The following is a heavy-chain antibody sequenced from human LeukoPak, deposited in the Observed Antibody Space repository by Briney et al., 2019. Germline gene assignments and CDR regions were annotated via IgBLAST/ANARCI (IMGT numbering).Heavy chain of an antibody. CDR2: INPNSGGT. V-gene: IGHV1-2*02. CDR3: ARADIAAAAAFDY. CDR1: GYTFTGYY. J-gene: IGHJ4*02. D-gene: IGHD6-13*01. Sequence: ASVKVSCKASGYTFTGYYMHWVRQAPGQGLEWMGWINPNSGGTNYAQKFQGRVTMTRDTSISTAYMELSRLRSDDTAVYYCARADIAAAAAFDYWGQGTLVTVSS.